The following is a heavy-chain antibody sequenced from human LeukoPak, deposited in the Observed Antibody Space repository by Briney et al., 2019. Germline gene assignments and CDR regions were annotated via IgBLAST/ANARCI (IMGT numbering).Heavy chain of an antibody. CDR2: ISSISSYI. CDR1: GFTFSSYS. V-gene: IGHV3-21*01. D-gene: IGHD5-18*01. J-gene: IGHJ4*02. Sequence: GRSLRLSCAASGFTFSSYSMSWVRQAPGKWLDWVSSISSISSYIYYADSVKGRFTISRNNANNSLYLQMNSLRAEDTAVYYCARDQADTAMVPPYFDYWGQGTLVTVSS. CDR3: ARDQADTAMVPPYFDY.